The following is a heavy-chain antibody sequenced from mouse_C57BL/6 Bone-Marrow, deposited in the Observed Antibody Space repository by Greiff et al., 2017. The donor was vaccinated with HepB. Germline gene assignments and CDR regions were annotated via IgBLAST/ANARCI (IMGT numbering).Heavy chain of an antibody. Sequence: VQLQQSGAELVRPGTSVKVSCKASGYAFTNYLIEWVKQRPGQGLEWIGVINPGSGGTNYNEKFKGKATLTADKSSSTAYMQLSSLTSEDSAVYFCARHYGSSYRAMDYWGQGTSVTVSS. D-gene: IGHD1-1*01. CDR1: GYAFTNYL. CDR3: ARHYGSSYRAMDY. CDR2: INPGSGGT. J-gene: IGHJ4*01. V-gene: IGHV1-54*01.